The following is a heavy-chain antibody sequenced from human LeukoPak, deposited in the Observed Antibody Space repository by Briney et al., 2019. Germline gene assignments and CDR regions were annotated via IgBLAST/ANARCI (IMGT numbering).Heavy chain of an antibody. D-gene: IGHD2-15*01. J-gene: IGHJ3*02. V-gene: IGHV3-21*01. CDR1: GFTFSSYS. CDR2: ISSSSSYI. CDR3: ARDRFGGSSFYDAFDI. Sequence: GGSLRLPCAASGFTFSSYSMNWVRQAPGKGLEWVSSISSSSSYIYYADSVKGRFTISRDNAKNSLYLQMNSLRAEDTAVYYCARDRFGGSSFYDAFDIWGQGTMVTVSS.